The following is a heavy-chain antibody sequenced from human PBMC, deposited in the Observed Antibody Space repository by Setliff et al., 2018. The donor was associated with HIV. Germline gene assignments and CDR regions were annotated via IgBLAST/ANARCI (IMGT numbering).Heavy chain of an antibody. V-gene: IGHV1-69*05. CDR3: ASKLWDGDYGLLDD. D-gene: IGHD4-17*01. Sequence: SVKVSCKAPGGSFSYFAIAWVRQAPGQGLEWIGAIIPATGAINYAQALQGGVTLTTDKSTGTAYMELSSLTSEDSAVYYCASKLWDGDYGLLDDWGQGTLVTVSS. CDR1: GGSFSYFA. J-gene: IGHJ4*02. CDR2: IIPATGAI.